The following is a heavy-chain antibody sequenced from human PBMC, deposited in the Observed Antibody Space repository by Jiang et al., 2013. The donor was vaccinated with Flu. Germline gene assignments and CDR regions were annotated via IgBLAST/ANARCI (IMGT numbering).Heavy chain of an antibody. CDR3: ATLTPDMTGSLDGY. CDR2: FDPEDGEP. V-gene: IGHV1-24*01. CDR1: GYNRTQLS. D-gene: IGHD1-1*01. Sequence: GAEVKKPGASVKVSCKVSGYNRTQLSMHWVRQAPGKGLEWMGGFDPEDGEPVSAQKFQGRLIMTADISTDTAYMELSSLRSEDTAVYYCATLTPDMTGSLDGYWGQGTLVTVSS. J-gene: IGHJ4*02.